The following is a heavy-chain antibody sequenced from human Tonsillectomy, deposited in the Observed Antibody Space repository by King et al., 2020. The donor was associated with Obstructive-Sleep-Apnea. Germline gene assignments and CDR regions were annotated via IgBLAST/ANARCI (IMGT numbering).Heavy chain of an antibody. CDR3: AIDFWSGNYDY. D-gene: IGHD3-3*01. CDR1: GFTFSSYW. Sequence: QLVQSGGGLVQPGGSLRLSCAASGFTFSSYWMSWVRQAPGKGLEWVANIKQDGSEKYYVDFVKGRFTISRDNAKNSLYLQMNSLRAEDTAVYYCAIDFWSGNYDYWGQGTLVTVSS. CDR2: IKQDGSEK. J-gene: IGHJ4*02. V-gene: IGHV3-7*03.